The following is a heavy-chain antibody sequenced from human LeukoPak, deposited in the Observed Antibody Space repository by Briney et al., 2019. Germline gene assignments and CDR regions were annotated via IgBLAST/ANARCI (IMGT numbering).Heavy chain of an antibody. CDR3: ARDRGKTVVTPGWYFDL. CDR1: GGTFSSYA. J-gene: IGHJ2*01. Sequence: SVKVSCKASGGTFSSYAISWVRQAPGQGLEWMGRIIPILGIANYAQKFQGRVTITADKSTSTAYMELSSLRSEDTAVYYCARDRGKTVVTPGWYFDLWGRGTLVTVSS. CDR2: IIPILGIA. D-gene: IGHD4-23*01. V-gene: IGHV1-69*04.